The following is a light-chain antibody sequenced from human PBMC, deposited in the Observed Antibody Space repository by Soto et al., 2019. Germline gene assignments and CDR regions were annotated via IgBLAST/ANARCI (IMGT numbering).Light chain of an antibody. J-gene: IGKJ4*01. V-gene: IGKV1-39*01. Sequence: DIQMTQSPSSLSASVGDRVTMTCRASQSISTYLNWYQQKPGKAPKLLIYAASRLQSGVPSRFSGSGSGTDFTLTISSLQPEDFATYFCQRTYTTPLTFGGGTKVEIK. CDR1: QSISTY. CDR3: QRTYTTPLT. CDR2: AAS.